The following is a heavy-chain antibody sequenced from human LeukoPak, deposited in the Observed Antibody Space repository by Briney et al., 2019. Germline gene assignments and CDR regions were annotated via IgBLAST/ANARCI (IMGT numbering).Heavy chain of an antibody. CDR1: GFTFDDYA. CDR3: AGGGQLLPFDY. CDR2: ISWNSGGL. Sequence: GGSLRLSCAASGFTFDDYALHWVRQAPGKGLEWVSGISWNSGGLGYADSVKGRFTISRDNAKNSLYLQMNSLRAEDTAVYYCAGGGQLLPFDYWGQGTLVTVSS. D-gene: IGHD2-2*01. V-gene: IGHV3-9*01. J-gene: IGHJ4*02.